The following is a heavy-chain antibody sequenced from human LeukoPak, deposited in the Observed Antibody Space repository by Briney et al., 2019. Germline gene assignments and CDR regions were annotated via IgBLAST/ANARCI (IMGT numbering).Heavy chain of an antibody. Sequence: GGSLRLSCTASGFTFSSYAMHWVRQAPGKGLQWLALTSDDGSTKYYADSVKGRFTISRDNSQNTLFLQMNSLRAEETAMYYCARAPGGFHGDYSPIAYWGQGTLVTVTS. D-gene: IGHD4-17*01. CDR2: TSDDGSTK. V-gene: IGHV3-30-3*01. J-gene: IGHJ4*02. CDR3: ARAPGGFHGDYSPIAY. CDR1: GFTFSSYA.